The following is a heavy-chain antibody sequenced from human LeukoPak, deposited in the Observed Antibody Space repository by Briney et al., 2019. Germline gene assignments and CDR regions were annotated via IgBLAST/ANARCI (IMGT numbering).Heavy chain of an antibody. J-gene: IGHJ4*02. D-gene: IGHD3-22*01. CDR3: AKGYYDSSGYYDSSHAY. V-gene: IGHV3-30*02. CDR1: GFTFSSYG. CDR2: IRYDGSNK. Sequence: GGSLRLSCAASGFTFSSYGMHWVRQAPGKGLEWVAFIRYDGSNKYYADSVKGRFTISRDNSKNTLYLQMNSLRAEDTAVYYCAKGYYDSSGYYDSSHAYWGQGTLVTVSS.